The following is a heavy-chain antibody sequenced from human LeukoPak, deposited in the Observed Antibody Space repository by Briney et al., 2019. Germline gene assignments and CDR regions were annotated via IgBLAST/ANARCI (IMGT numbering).Heavy chain of an antibody. CDR2: MDGNSGKT. CDR1: GYTFTSYD. J-gene: IGHJ3*02. V-gene: IGHV1-8*01. Sequence: GASVKVSCKTSGYTFTSYDINWVRQATGQGLEWVGGMDGNSGKTAYAQNFLGRVTITRNTSISTAYMELSSLRSEDTAVYYCARLYYYASSGYDALDIWGQGTMVAVSS. D-gene: IGHD3-22*01. CDR3: ARLYYYASSGYDALDI.